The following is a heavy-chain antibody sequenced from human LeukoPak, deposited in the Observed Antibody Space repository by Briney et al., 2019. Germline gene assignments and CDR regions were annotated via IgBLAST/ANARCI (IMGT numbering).Heavy chain of an antibody. CDR2: INPNGGSA. CDR1: GYTFTSYY. J-gene: IGHJ4*02. Sequence: ASVKVSCKASGYTFTSYYMHWVRQAPGQGLEWMGIINPNGGSASYAQKFQGRVTMTRDTSTSTVYMELSSLRSEDTAMYYRARVLRYSFDYWGQGTLVTVSS. CDR3: ARVLRYSFDY. V-gene: IGHV1-46*01.